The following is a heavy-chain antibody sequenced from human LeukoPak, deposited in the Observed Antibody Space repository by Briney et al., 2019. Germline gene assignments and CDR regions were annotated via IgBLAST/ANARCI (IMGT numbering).Heavy chain of an antibody. CDR3: AKGLRTGVGPYMGYHYYMDV. V-gene: IGHV3-23*01. CDR1: GFTFSSYA. Sequence: GFLRLSCAASGFTFSSYARSWGRQAPGKGLRWGSTINDNGDGTYYADSVKGRFTISRDNSYNTVSLQMNSLRDEDTGAYYCAKGLRTGVGPYMGYHYYMDVWGKGATVTVSS. CDR2: INDNGDGT. D-gene: IGHD3-16*01. J-gene: IGHJ6*03.